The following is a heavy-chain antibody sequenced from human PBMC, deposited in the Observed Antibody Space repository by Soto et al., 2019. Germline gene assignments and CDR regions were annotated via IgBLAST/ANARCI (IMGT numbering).Heavy chain of an antibody. CDR1: GGTFSSYA. V-gene: IGHV1-69*12. Sequence: QVQLVQSGAEVKKPGSSVKVSCKASGGTFSSYAISWVRQAPGQGLEWMGGIIPIFGTANYAQKFQGRVTITADESTSTAYKELSSLRSEDTAVYYCARGYDILTGSISDYYYGMDVWGQGTTVTVSS. CDR2: IIPIFGTA. D-gene: IGHD3-9*01. J-gene: IGHJ6*02. CDR3: ARGYDILTGSISDYYYGMDV.